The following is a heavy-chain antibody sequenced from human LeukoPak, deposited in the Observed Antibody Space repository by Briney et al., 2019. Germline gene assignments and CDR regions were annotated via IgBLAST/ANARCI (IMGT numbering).Heavy chain of an antibody. J-gene: IGHJ4*02. V-gene: IGHV1-8*01. Sequence: GASVKVSCKASGYTFTSYDINWVRQATGQGLEWMGWMNPNSGNTGYAQKFQGRVTITADESTSTAYMELSSLRSEDTAVYYCAKGYCSSTSCYNEGAYWGQGTLVTVSS. D-gene: IGHD2-2*02. CDR2: MNPNSGNT. CDR1: GYTFTSYD. CDR3: AKGYCSSTSCYNEGAY.